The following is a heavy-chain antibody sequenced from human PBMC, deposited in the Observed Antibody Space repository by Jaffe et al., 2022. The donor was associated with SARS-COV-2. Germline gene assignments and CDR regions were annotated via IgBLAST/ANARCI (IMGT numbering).Heavy chain of an antibody. CDR2: IKQDGSEK. CDR3: ARDFRAMVTGYYYGMDV. Sequence: EVQLVESGGGLVQPGGSLRLSCAASGFTFSSYWMSWVRQAPGKGLEWVANIKQDGSEKYYVDSVKGRFTISRDNAKNSLYLQMNSLRAEDTAVYYCARDFRAMVTGYYYGMDVWGQGTTVTVSS. D-gene: IGHD5-18*01. CDR1: GFTFSSYW. J-gene: IGHJ6*02. V-gene: IGHV3-7*01.